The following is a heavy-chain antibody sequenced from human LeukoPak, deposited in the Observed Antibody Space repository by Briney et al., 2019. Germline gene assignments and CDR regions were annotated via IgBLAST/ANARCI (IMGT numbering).Heavy chain of an antibody. D-gene: IGHD2-21*02. CDR1: GFTFSNYW. Sequence: GGSLRLSCAASGFTFSNYWMHWVRQVPGKGLVWVSRINTDGITTSYADSVRGRFTISRDNAKNTPYLQMNSLRVEDTAVYYCVRIRDRRSDLSDYWGQGTLVTVSS. V-gene: IGHV3-74*01. CDR2: INTDGITT. J-gene: IGHJ4*02. CDR3: VRIRDRRSDLSDY.